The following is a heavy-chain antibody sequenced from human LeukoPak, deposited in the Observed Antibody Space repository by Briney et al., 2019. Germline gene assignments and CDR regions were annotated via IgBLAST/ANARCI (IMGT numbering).Heavy chain of an antibody. D-gene: IGHD2-2*01. CDR1: GFTFSSYA. Sequence: GGSLRLSCAPSGFTFSSYAMSWVRPAPRGGVEWVSAISGSGGSTSYADSVKGRFTLSRDNSKNTLYLQINSLKAEDTAVYHCSKDPTRGYCSSTSCYGGDGWGKGTTVTVS. V-gene: IGHV3-23*01. CDR2: ISGSGGST. J-gene: IGHJ6*01. CDR3: SKDPTRGYCSSTSCYGGDG.